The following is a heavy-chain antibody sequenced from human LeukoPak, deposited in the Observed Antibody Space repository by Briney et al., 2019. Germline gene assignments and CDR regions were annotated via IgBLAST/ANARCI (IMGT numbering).Heavy chain of an antibody. CDR1: GFTFSSYG. Sequence: SGGSLRLSCAASGFTFSSYGMHWVRQAPGKGLEWVAVVSYDGSNKYYADSVKGRFTISRDNSKNTLYLQMNSLRAEDTAVYYCARGHYGGNSHYYYGMDVWGQGTTVTVSS. D-gene: IGHD4-23*01. CDR3: ARGHYGGNSHYYYGMDV. V-gene: IGHV3-30*03. CDR2: VSYDGSNK. J-gene: IGHJ6*02.